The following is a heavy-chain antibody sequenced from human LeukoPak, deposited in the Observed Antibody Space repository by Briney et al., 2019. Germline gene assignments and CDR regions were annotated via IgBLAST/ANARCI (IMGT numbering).Heavy chain of an antibody. CDR2: IIPIFGTA. Sequence: SVKVSCKASGGTFSSYAISWVRQAPGQGLEWMGGIIPIFGTANYAQKFQGRVTITADESTGTAYMELSSLRSEDTAVYYCARRDYGSGSPYYFDYWGQGTLVTVSS. CDR3: ARRDYGSGSPYYFDY. CDR1: GGTFSSYA. J-gene: IGHJ4*02. D-gene: IGHD3-10*01. V-gene: IGHV1-69*13.